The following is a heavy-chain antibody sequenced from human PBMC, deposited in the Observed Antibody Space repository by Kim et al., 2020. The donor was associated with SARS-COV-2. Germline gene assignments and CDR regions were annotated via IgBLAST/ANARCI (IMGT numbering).Heavy chain of an antibody. V-gene: IGHV3-13*05. CDR2: IGTAGDP. J-gene: IGHJ6*02. CDR1: GFTFSSYD. CDR3: AGGKARFGELSV. Sequence: GGSLRLSCAASGFTFSSYDIHWVRQATGKGLEWVSAIGTAGDPYYPGSVKGRFTISRENAKNTLYLQMNSVRAGDTAVYYCAGGKARFGELSVWGQGTTVTVSS. D-gene: IGHD3-10*01.